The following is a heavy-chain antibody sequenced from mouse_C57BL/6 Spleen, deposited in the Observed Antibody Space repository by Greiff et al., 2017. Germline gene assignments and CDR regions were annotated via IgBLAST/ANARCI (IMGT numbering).Heavy chain of an antibody. J-gene: IGHJ1*03. CDR3: ARGYCDV. CDR1: GYTFTSYW. CDR2: IDPSDSYT. Sequence: VQLQQPGAELVMPGASVKLSCKASGYTFTSYWMHWVKQRPGQGLEWIGEIDPSDSYTNYNQKFKGKSTLTVDKSSSTAYMQLSSLTSEDSAVYYCARGYCDVWGTGTTVTVSS. V-gene: IGHV1-69*01.